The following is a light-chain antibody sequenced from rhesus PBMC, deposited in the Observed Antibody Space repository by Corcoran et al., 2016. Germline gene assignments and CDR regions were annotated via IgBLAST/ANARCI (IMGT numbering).Light chain of an antibody. J-gene: IGLJ6*01. Sequence: QAALTQPRSVSGSPGQSVTISCPGTSSDIGGYNYVSWYQHHPGTAPKLMIYEVSKRPSGVSDRFSGSKSGNTASLTISGLQAEDEADYDCSSYAGSNTYVFGSGTKWTVL. CDR1: SSDIGGYNY. CDR2: EVS. CDR3: SSYAGSNTYV. V-gene: IGLV2-32*02.